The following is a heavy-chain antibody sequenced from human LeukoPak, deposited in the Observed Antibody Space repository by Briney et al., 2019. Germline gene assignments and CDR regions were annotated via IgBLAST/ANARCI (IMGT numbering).Heavy chain of an antibody. J-gene: IGHJ4*02. V-gene: IGHV4-39*01. Sequence: SETLSLTCTVSAGSISSSSYSWGWIRQPPGKGLEWIGSIYYSGSTYYNPSLKSRVTISVDTSKNQFSLKLSSVTAADTAVYYCARSLYDFWSGYRSYYFDYWGQGTLVTVSS. CDR3: ARSLYDFWSGYRSYYFDY. CDR2: IYYSGST. CDR1: AGSISSSSYS. D-gene: IGHD3-3*01.